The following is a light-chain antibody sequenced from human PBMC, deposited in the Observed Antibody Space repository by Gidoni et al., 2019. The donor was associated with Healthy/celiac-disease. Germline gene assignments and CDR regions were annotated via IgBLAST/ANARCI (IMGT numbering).Light chain of an antibody. J-gene: IGKJ2*03. Sequence: EIVMTQSPGTLSLSPGERATLSCRASQSVSSSYLAWYQQKPGQAPRLLIYGASSRATGIPDRFSGSGSGTDFTLTISRLEPEDFAVYYCQQYVSSPPGYGFGQGTKLEIK. CDR1: QSVSSSY. CDR2: GAS. CDR3: QQYVSSPPGYG. V-gene: IGKV3-20*01.